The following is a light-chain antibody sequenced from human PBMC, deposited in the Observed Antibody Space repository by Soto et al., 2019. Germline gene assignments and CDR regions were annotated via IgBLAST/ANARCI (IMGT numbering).Light chain of an antibody. V-gene: IGKV3-20*01. Sequence: EIVLTQSPDTLSLSPGERATLSCRASQSVSSNSLAWYQQKPGQAPRLLIYGASSRATDIPDRFSGSGSGTDFTLTISRLEPEDFAVYYCQQYGSAPLTFGGGTKVEIK. CDR2: GAS. CDR1: QSVSSNS. J-gene: IGKJ4*01. CDR3: QQYGSAPLT.